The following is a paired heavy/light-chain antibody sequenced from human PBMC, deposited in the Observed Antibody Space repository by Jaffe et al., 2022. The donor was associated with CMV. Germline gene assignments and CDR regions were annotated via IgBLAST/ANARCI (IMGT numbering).Heavy chain of an antibody. CDR3: ARVYGKVGHCSDIRCFSYRFDP. V-gene: IGHV4-4*02. J-gene: IGHJ5*02. CDR1: GDSITNSHW. Sequence: QVQLQESGPGLVKPSGTLSLTCAVSGDSITNSHWWSWVRQPPGKGLEWLGEIYHSGRTNYNPSLKSRVTISVDRSKNQLSLKLTSVTAADTAVYHCARVYGKVGHCSDIRCFSYRFDPWGQGTLVTVSS. CDR2: IYHSGRT. D-gene: IGHD2-15*01.
Light chain of an antibody. Sequence: DIVMTQSPLSLPVTPGEPASISCRSSQSLLHSNGYNYLDWYLQKPGKSPQLLIYLGSNRASGVPDRFSGRGSGTDFTLKISRVEAEDVGVYYCMQALQTPPTFGQGTKLEIK. J-gene: IGKJ2*01. CDR3: MQALQTPPT. CDR1: QSLLHSNGYNY. CDR2: LGS. V-gene: IGKV2-28*01.